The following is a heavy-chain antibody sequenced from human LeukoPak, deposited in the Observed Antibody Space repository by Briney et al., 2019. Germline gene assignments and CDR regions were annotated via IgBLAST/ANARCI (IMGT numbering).Heavy chain of an antibody. CDR2: INSDGSST. V-gene: IGHV3-74*01. D-gene: IGHD2-15*01. J-gene: IGHJ4*02. Sequence: GGSLRLSCTASGFSFSDYWMHWVRQAPGKGLVWVSRINSDGSSTDYADSVKGRFTVSRDSAKNTLYLQMNSLRAEDTAVYYFARGQLLGRFYCSGGSWPLFDYWGQGTLVTVSS. CDR3: ARGQLLGRFYCSGGSWPLFDY. CDR1: GFSFSDYW.